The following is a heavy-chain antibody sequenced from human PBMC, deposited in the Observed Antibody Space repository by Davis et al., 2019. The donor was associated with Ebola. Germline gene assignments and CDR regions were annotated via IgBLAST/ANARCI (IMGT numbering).Heavy chain of an antibody. CDR1: GGSVSNYY. CDR2: INHSEST. D-gene: IGHD2-15*01. CDR3: ARGVGSGPMFDP. J-gene: IGHJ5*02. V-gene: IGHV4-34*01. Sequence: MPSETLSLTCTVSGGSVSNYYWGWIRQPPGKGLEWIGEINHSESTNYNPSLKSRVTISVDTSKNQFSLKLSSVTAADTAVYYCARGVGSGPMFDPWGQGTLVTVSS.